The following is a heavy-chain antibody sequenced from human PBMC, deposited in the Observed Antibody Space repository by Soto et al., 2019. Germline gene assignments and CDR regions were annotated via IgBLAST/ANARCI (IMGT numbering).Heavy chain of an antibody. V-gene: IGHV3-21*01. CDR3: ARVEGLYSSSYSNYYYGIDV. Sequence: GGSLRLSCAASGFTFSSYSMNWVRQAPGKGLGWVSSISSSSSYIYYADSVKGRFTISRDNAKNSLYLQMNSLRAEDTAVYYCARVEGLYSSSYSNYYYGIDVWGQGTTVNVSS. CDR1: GFTFSSYS. D-gene: IGHD6-6*01. J-gene: IGHJ6*02. CDR2: ISSSSSYI.